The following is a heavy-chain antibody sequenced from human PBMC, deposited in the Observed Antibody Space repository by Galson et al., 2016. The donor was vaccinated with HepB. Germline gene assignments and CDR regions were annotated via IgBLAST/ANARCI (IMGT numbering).Heavy chain of an antibody. Sequence: SLRLSCAASGFTFSESAMSWVRQAPGKGLEWVSAISGDGGHTYYADSVKGRFTISRDTSKNTLFLQMNSLTAEDTAIYYCARDRNCSGGSCSGLWGQGTLVTVSS. J-gene: IGHJ4*02. CDR3: ARDRNCSGGSCSGL. D-gene: IGHD2-15*01. V-gene: IGHV3-23*01. CDR1: GFTFSESA. CDR2: ISGDGGHT.